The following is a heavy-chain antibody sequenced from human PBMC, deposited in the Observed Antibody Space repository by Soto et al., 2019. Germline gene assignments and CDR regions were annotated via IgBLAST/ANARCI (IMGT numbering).Heavy chain of an antibody. CDR1: GFTFSSYA. CDR2: ISGSGGST. Sequence: EVQLLESGGGLVQPGGSLRLSCAASGFTFSSYAMSWVRQAPGKGLEWVSAISGSGGSTYYADSVKGRFTISRDNSKNTLYLQMNSLRAEDTAVYYCAKVSLGGCSSTSCYGFFGYFDYWGQGTLFTVSS. J-gene: IGHJ4*02. V-gene: IGHV3-23*01. CDR3: AKVSLGGCSSTSCYGFFGYFDY. D-gene: IGHD2-2*01.